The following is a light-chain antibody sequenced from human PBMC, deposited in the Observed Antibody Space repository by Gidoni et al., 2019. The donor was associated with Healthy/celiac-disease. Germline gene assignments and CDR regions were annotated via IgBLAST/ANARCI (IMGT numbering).Light chain of an antibody. Sequence: DIVLTQSPATLSLSPGERATLSCRASQSVSSYLDWYQQKPGQAPRILIYDASNRATGIPARFSGSGSGTDFTLTISSLEPEDFAVYYCQQRSNWPLFXGXTKVEIK. CDR3: QQRSNWPL. CDR1: QSVSSY. J-gene: IGKJ4*01. V-gene: IGKV3-11*01. CDR2: DAS.